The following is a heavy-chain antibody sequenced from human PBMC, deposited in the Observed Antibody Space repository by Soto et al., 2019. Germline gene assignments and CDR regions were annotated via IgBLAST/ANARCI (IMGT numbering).Heavy chain of an antibody. V-gene: IGHV4-34*01. D-gene: IGHD3-3*01. Sequence: SETLSLTSAVYGGSFSGYYWSWIRQPPGKGLEWIGEINHSGSTNYNPSLKSRVTISVDTSKNQFSLKLSSVTAADTAVYYCARGRYDFWSGYYAVLYYFDYWGQGTLVTVSS. CDR2: INHSGST. CDR1: GGSFSGYY. J-gene: IGHJ4*02. CDR3: ARGRYDFWSGYYAVLYYFDY.